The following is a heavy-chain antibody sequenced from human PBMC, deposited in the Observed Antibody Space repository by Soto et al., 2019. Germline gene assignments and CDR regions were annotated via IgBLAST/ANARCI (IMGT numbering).Heavy chain of an antibody. Sequence: QPGGSLRLCSAASGFTYGNNWMRGVRQAARQGRESVGKRKRDGTERNYVYSVKGGFTSSRDNAENSLYLQMNSLRVEDKGIYYCASARRIEPWGQGTLVPVSS. V-gene: IGHV3-7*01. D-gene: IGHD2-15*01. CDR1: GFTYGNNW. J-gene: IGHJ5*02. CDR3: ASARRIEP. CDR2: RKRDGTER.